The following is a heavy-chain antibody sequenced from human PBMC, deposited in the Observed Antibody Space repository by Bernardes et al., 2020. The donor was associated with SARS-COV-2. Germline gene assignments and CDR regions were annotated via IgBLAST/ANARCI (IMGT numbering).Heavy chain of an antibody. V-gene: IGHV3-74*01. J-gene: IGHJ5*02. CDR2: INTDGSNT. Sequence: GGSLRLSCSASGFSFSSYWMHWVRPAPGKGLVWVSRINTDGSNTRDADFVKGRFTISRDNAKNTLYLQMNGLRAEDTAVYYCARDGRDGYNNNWFDPWGQGTLVTVSS. CDR1: GFSFSSYW. CDR3: ARDGRDGYNNNWFDP. D-gene: IGHD6-25*01.